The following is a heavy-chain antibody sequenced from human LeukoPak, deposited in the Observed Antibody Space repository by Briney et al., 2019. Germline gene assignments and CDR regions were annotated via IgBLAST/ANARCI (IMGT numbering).Heavy chain of an antibody. D-gene: IGHD3-22*01. CDR2: INHSGST. V-gene: IGHV4-34*01. Sequence: SETLSLTCAVYGGSFSGYYWSWIRQPPGKGLEWIGEINHSGSTNFNPSLKSRVTISVDTSKTQFSLKLSSVTAGDTAVYYCARDLKTYYYDSSGYYWGYYYYYMDVWGKGTTVTVSS. J-gene: IGHJ6*03. CDR1: GGSFSGYY. CDR3: ARDLKTYYYDSSGYYWGYYYYYMDV.